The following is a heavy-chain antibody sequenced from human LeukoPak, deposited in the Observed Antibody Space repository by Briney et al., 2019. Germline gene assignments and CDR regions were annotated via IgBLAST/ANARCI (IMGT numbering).Heavy chain of an antibody. Sequence: PGGSLRLSCVASGFTFSSYGMSWVRQAPGKGLEWVSSISSSSSYTYYADSVKGRFTISRDNAKNSLYLQMNSLRAEDTAVYYCAELGITMIGGVWGKGTTVTISS. CDR3: AELGITMIGGV. D-gene: IGHD3-10*02. CDR1: GFTFSSYG. J-gene: IGHJ6*04. V-gene: IGHV3-21*01. CDR2: ISSSSSYT.